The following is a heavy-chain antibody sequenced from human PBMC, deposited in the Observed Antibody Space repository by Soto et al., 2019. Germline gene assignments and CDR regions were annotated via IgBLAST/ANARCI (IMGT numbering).Heavy chain of an antibody. CDR2: WYRTGST. D-gene: IGHD5-12*01. CDR1: GGSFTSNNW. Sequence: PSETLSLTCAVSGGSFTSNNWWSWVRQPPGQVLEWAGVWYRTGSTNYTQSLKSRVTISLDKSENQFSLKVTSLTAADTAVYYCASRDTGNSVDYWGQGTLVTVSS. J-gene: IGHJ4*02. V-gene: IGHV4-4*02. CDR3: ASRDTGNSVDY.